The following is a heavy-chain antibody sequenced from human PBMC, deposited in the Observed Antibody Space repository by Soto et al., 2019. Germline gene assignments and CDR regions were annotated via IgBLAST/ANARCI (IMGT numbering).Heavy chain of an antibody. D-gene: IGHD3-9*01. Sequence: EVLLEESGGGLVQPGGSLRLSCAASGFSLSGYWMHWVRQIPGMGLVWVSRIHPDGSTTSYADSVKGRFTISRDNAKNTVDLQMSSLRPEDTALYYCVRSLNGHYGYFDYWAQGTLVTVSS. CDR3: VRSLNGHYGYFDY. J-gene: IGHJ4*02. CDR1: GFSLSGYW. V-gene: IGHV3-74*01. CDR2: IHPDGSTT.